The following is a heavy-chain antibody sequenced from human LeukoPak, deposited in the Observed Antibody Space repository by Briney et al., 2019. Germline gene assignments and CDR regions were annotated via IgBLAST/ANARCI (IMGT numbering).Heavy chain of an antibody. V-gene: IGHV3-13*01. J-gene: IGHJ4*02. Sequence: GGSLRLSCSASGFAFTDYDIHWVRQTTGGGLEWVSSIGKAGDTYYADSVKGRLTISRENANNHFYLQMNSLRAGDTAVYFCASLGDSIYWGQGTLVTVSS. CDR3: ASLGDSIY. CDR1: GFAFTDYD. D-gene: IGHD1-26*01. CDR2: IGKAGDT.